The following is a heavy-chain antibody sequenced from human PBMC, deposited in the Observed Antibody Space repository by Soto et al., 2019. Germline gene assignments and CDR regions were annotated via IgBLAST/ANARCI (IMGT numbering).Heavy chain of an antibody. CDR2: ISGSGDGT. D-gene: IGHD5-18*01. CDR1: GFTFSSFA. V-gene: IGHV3-23*01. CDR3: AGPGYSSQDY. J-gene: IGHJ4*02. Sequence: LRLSCAASGFTFSSFALSWVRQAPGKGLEWVSAISGSGDGTDYADSVKGRFTISRDNSKNTLYLQMNSLRAEDTAVYYCAGPGYSSQDYWGQGALVTVSS.